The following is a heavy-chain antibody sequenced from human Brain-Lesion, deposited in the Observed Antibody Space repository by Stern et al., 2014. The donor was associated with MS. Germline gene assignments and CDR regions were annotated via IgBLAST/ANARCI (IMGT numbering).Heavy chain of an antibody. V-gene: IGHV1-69*01. CDR1: GGLFRSDA. CDR2: IIPMTGEA. D-gene: IGHD7-27*01. J-gene: IGHJ5*02. Sequence: VHLVQSGSEVRKPGSSEKVSCKASGGLFRSDAISWVRHPPRQGLEWLGGIIPMTGEAHYAQKFLDRVTITADESTNTTYMDLNSLTSEDTALYYCARHWGTDLWGQGTLLTVSS. CDR3: ARHWGTDL.